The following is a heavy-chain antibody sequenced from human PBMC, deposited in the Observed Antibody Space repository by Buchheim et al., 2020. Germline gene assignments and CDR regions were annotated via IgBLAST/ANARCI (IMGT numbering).Heavy chain of an antibody. D-gene: IGHD6-19*01. Sequence: EVQLVESGGGLVKPGGSLRLSCAASGFAFSSYSMNWVRQAPGKGLEWVSSISSTSSYIYYTDSVKGRFTISRDHAKNSLYLQMNSLRAEDTAVYYCARADSSGWQHYYGMDVWGQGTT. CDR2: ISSTSSYI. V-gene: IGHV3-21*01. CDR1: GFAFSSYS. J-gene: IGHJ6*02. CDR3: ARADSSGWQHYYGMDV.